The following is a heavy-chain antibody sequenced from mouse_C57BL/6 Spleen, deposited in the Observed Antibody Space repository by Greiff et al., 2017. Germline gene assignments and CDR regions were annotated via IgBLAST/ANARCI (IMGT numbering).Heavy chain of an antibody. CDR3: ARSSGLLHSLSY. D-gene: IGHD2-3*01. CDR1: GYAFSSYW. V-gene: IGHV1-80*01. J-gene: IGHJ3*01. CDR2: IYPGDGDT. Sequence: QVQLKQSGAELVKPGASVKISCKASGYAFSSYWMNWVKQRPGKGLEWIGQIYPGDGDTNYNGKFKGKATLTADKSSSSAYMQLSSLTSADSAVSICARSSGLLHSLSYWGQETLVTVSA.